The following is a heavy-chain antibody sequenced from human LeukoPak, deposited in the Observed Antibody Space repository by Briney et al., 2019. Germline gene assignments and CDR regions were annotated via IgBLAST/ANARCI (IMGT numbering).Heavy chain of an antibody. CDR3: ARGQGSGWSSFGY. J-gene: IGHJ4*02. V-gene: IGHV3-21*06. CDR2: ISSSSSYI. D-gene: IGHD6-19*01. Sequence: PGGSLRLSCAASGFTFSTYSMNWVRQAPGKGLEWVSSISSSSSYIYYADSVKGRFTISRDNAKNSQFLQMNSLRAEDTAVYYCARGQGSGWSSFGYWGQGTLVTVSS. CDR1: GFTFSTYS.